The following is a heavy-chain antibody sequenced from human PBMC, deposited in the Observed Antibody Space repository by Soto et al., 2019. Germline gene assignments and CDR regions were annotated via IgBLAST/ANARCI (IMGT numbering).Heavy chain of an antibody. Sequence: PGGSLRLSCTVSGFNFGDYALSWVRQAPGKGLEWVGFITSKAYGGTTEYAASVKARFTISRDDSKSIAYLQMNSLKTEDTAVYYCTKDDYYYDSSAYYSWFDPWGQGTRVTVSS. CDR2: ITSKAYGGTT. J-gene: IGHJ5*02. CDR3: TKDDYYYDSSAYYSWFDP. V-gene: IGHV3-49*04. D-gene: IGHD3-22*01. CDR1: GFNFGDYA.